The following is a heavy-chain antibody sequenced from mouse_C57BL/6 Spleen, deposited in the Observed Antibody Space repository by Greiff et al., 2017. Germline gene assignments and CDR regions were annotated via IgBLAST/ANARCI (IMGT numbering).Heavy chain of an antibody. V-gene: IGHV1-66*01. CDR3: ARSDYYGSSYYFDY. CDR1: GYSFTSYY. D-gene: IGHD1-1*01. Sequence: QVQLKQSGPELVKPGASVKISCKASGYSFTSYYIHWVKQRPGQGLEWIGWIYPGSGNTKYNEKFKGKATLTADTSSSTAYMHLSSLTSEDSAVYYCARSDYYGSSYYFDYWGQGTTLTVSS. J-gene: IGHJ2*01. CDR2: IYPGSGNT.